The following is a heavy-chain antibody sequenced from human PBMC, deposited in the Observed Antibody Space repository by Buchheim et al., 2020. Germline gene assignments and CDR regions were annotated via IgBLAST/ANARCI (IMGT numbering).Heavy chain of an antibody. CDR2: ISSSSSTI. CDR3: ARGLGPVWWEQIQEFDY. CDR1: GFTFSSYS. D-gene: IGHD2-15*01. J-gene: IGHJ4*02. V-gene: IGHV3-48*02. Sequence: EVQLVESGGGLVQPGGSLRLSCAASGFTFSSYSMNWVRQAPGKGLEWVSYISSSSSTIYYADSVKGRFTISRDNAKNSLYLQMSSLRDEDTAVYYCARGLGPVWWEQIQEFDYWGQGTL.